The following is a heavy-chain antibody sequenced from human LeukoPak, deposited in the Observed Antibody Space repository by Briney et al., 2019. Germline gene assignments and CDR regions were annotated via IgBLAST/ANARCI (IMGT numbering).Heavy chain of an antibody. V-gene: IGHV1-18*01. CDR3: ARDWDSRNDYFDP. CDR1: GYTFTSYG. CDR2: TSAHNDDT. D-gene: IGHD1-1*01. Sequence: ASVKVSCKASGYTFTSYGISWVQQAPGQGLEWMGRTSAHNDDTNYAETLQGRLTMTTDISTSTAYMELTSLRSDDTAVYYCARDWDSRNDYFDPWGQGTLVIVSS. J-gene: IGHJ4*02.